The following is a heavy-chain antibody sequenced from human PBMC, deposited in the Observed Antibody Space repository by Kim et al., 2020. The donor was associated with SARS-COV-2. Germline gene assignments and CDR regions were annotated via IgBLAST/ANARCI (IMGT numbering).Heavy chain of an antibody. D-gene: IGHD3-10*01. CDR3: ARDTMVRGVLAFDI. CDR1: GGSISSGGYY. CDR2: IYYSGST. J-gene: IGHJ3*02. V-gene: IGHV4-31*03. Sequence: SETLSLTCTVSGGSISSGGYYWSWIRQHPGKGLEWIGYIYYSGSTYYNPSLKSRVTISVDTSKNQFSLKLSSVTAADTAVYYCARDTMVRGVLAFDIWGQGTMVTVSS.